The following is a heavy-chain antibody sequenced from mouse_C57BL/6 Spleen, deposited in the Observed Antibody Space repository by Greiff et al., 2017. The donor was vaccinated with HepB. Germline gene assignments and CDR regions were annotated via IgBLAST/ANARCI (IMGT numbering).Heavy chain of an antibody. J-gene: IGHJ2*01. CDR3: ATLKIITTVVASPDY. V-gene: IGHV1-22*01. D-gene: IGHD1-1*01. CDR2: INPNNGGT. Sequence: VQLQQSGPELVKPGASVKMSCKASGYTFTDYNMHWVKQSHGKSLEWIGYINPNNGGTSYNQKFKGKATLTVNKSSSTAYMELRRLTSEESAVYYCATLKIITTVVASPDYWGQGTTLTVSS. CDR1: GYTFTDYN.